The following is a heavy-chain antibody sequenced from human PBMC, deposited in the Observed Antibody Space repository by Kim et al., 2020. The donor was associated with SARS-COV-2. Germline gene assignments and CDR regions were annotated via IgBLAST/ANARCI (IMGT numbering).Heavy chain of an antibody. Sequence: GGSLRLSCSASGFTLSSYGMHWVRQAPGKGLEWVAYLLSDGTNTYYADSVKGRFTISRDISNNTLFLQMNSLRAEDTAIYYCARDSRLFQLFNCFDPWGQGTLVTVSS. D-gene: IGHD2-2*01. V-gene: IGHV3-33*01. J-gene: IGHJ5*02. CDR2: LLSDGTNT. CDR3: ARDSRLFQLFNCFDP. CDR1: GFTLSSYG.